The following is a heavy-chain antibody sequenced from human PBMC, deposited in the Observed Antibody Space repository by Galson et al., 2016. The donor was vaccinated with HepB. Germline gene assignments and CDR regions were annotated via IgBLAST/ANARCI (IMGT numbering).Heavy chain of an antibody. CDR1: GYIFSTYW. CDR3: ARQGYHTKEWYTCWDNDAFDM. J-gene: IGHJ3*02. D-gene: IGHD3-3*01. Sequence: QSGAEVKKPGESLRISCQGSGYIFSTYWIGWVRQVPGKGLEWMGIIYPRDSNTRYSPSFRGQVTMSVDKSINTAHLQWNSLKASDSAIYYCARQGYHTKEWYTCWDNDAFDMWGQGTMVTVSA. CDR2: IYPRDSNT. V-gene: IGHV5-51*01.